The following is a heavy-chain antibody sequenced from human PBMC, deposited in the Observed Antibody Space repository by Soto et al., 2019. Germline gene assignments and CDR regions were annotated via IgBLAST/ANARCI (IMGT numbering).Heavy chain of an antibody. Sequence: QVQLVQSGAEVKKPGASVKVSCKASGYTFTSYGISWVRQAPGQGLEWMGWISAYNDNTNYAQKLQGRVTMTTDTPTSTAYMERRSLRSDDTAMYYCARDPAYYYDSSGYYDYWGQGTLVTVSS. D-gene: IGHD3-22*01. J-gene: IGHJ4*02. CDR2: ISAYNDNT. CDR3: ARDPAYYYDSSGYYDY. CDR1: GYTFTSYG. V-gene: IGHV1-18*01.